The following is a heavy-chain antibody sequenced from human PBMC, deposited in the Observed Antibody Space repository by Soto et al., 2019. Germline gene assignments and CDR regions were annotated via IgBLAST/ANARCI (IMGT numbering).Heavy chain of an antibody. J-gene: IGHJ4*02. CDR3: AKKYSYGSGTYLFHFDY. CDR2: ISASEGST. CDR1: GFIFSHYA. Sequence: EVQLLESGGGLVQPGGSLRLSWAASGFIFSHYAMTWVRQAPGKGLEWVSTISASEGSTYYADSVKGRFTVSRDNSLNTLYLQMNSLRAEDTAVYYCAKKYSYGSGTYLFHFDYWGQGTLVTVSS. D-gene: IGHD3-10*01. V-gene: IGHV3-23*01.